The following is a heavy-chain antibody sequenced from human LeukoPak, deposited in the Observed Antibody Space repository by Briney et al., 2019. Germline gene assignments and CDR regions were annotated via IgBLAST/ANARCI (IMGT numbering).Heavy chain of an antibody. Sequence: PGGSLRLSCAASGSIVSSNYMSWVRQAPGKGLEWVSVIYSTGSTHYADSVKGRFTISRDNSKNTLFLQMNNLRAEDTAVYYCAREREDWGLAFDYWGQGTLVTVSS. CDR1: GSIVSSNY. CDR2: IYSTGST. J-gene: IGHJ4*02. D-gene: IGHD7-27*01. V-gene: IGHV3-53*01. CDR3: AREREDWGLAFDY.